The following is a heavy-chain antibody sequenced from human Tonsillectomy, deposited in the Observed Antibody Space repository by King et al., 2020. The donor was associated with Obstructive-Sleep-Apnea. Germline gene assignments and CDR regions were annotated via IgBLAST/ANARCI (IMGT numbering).Heavy chain of an antibody. Sequence: QLVQSGAEVKKPGASVKVSCKASGYTFTGYYIHWVRQAPGQGLEWMGWINPNSGGTNYAQKFQDWVTMTRDTSISTAYMELSRLRSDDTAVYYCARDANALGYCSSTSCSPFEPWGQGTLVTVSS. V-gene: IGHV1-2*04. CDR3: ARDANALGYCSSTSCSPFEP. D-gene: IGHD2-2*01. CDR2: INPNSGGT. J-gene: IGHJ5*02. CDR1: GYTFTGYY.